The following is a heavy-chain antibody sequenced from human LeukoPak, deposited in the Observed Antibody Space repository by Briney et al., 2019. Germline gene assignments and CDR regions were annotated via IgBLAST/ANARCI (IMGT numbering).Heavy chain of an antibody. D-gene: IGHD4-11*01. Sequence: GGSLRLSCAASGFTFSSFGMHWVRQAPGKGLEWVAVVSYDGSNKYFADSVKGRFTISRDNPKNTLYLQMNSLRPEDTAVYYCAKSTTVTTQQRGYFDYWGQGTLVTVSS. V-gene: IGHV3-30*18. CDR3: AKSTTVTTQQRGYFDY. J-gene: IGHJ4*02. CDR1: GFTFSSFG. CDR2: VSYDGSNK.